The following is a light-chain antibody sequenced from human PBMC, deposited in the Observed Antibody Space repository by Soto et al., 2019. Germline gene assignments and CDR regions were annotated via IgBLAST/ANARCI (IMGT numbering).Light chain of an antibody. J-gene: IGKJ3*01. CDR2: GAS. Sequence: NVLTQSPGTLSSSPGERDTLSCGASQSVTTNFLAWYQQKPGQAPRLLIYGASSRATGVPDRVSGSGSGTGFTLNISGLGPGEFAVYYCQQYGTPLFTFGPGTKVDIK. CDR1: QSVTTNF. CDR3: QQYGTPLFT. V-gene: IGKV3-20*01.